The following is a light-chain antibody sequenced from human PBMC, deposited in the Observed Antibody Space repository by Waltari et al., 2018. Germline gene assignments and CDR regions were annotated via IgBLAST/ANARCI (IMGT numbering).Light chain of an antibody. CDR2: DAS. CDR3: QKHGTLPAT. Sequence: EIVLTQSPGTLSLSPGERATLSCRASQRVGRTLAWYQQKPGQAPRLLIYDASTRAPGTPDRFSGSGSGTDFSLTISGLEPEDFAVYYCQKHGTLPATFGQGTKVEIK. J-gene: IGKJ1*01. CDR1: QRVGRT. V-gene: IGKV3-20*01.